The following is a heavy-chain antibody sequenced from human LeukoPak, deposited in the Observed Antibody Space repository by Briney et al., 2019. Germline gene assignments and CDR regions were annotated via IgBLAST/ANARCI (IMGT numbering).Heavy chain of an antibody. CDR3: ARVGCSSTSCPDYNWLDP. V-gene: IGHV4-31*03. Sequence: SETLSLTCTVSGVSISSGDYYWSWIRQHPGKGLEWIGYIYYSGSTYYNPSLKSRVTISVDTSKNQFSLKLSSVTAADTAVYYCARVGCSSTSCPDYNWLDPWGQGTLVTVSS. D-gene: IGHD2-2*01. J-gene: IGHJ5*02. CDR2: IYYSGST. CDR1: GVSISSGDYY.